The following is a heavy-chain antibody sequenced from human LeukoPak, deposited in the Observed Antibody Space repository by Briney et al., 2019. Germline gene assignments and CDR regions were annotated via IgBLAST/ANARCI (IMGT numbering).Heavy chain of an antibody. J-gene: IGHJ3*02. CDR3: AIVHYYYDRSGYYFDAFDI. CDR1: AGTISSYY. Sequence: SETLSLTCTVSAGTISSYYWSWIRQPAGKGLEWIGRIYTSGSTNYNPSLKSRVTISVDKSKNQFSLKLSSVTAAATAVYYCAIVHYYYDRSGYYFDAFDIWGQGTMVTVSS. CDR2: IYTSGST. V-gene: IGHV4-4*07. D-gene: IGHD3-22*01.